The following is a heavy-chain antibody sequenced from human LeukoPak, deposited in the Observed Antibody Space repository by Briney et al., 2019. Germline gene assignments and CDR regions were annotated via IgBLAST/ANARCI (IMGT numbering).Heavy chain of an antibody. V-gene: IGHV1-2*02. J-gene: IGHJ4*02. D-gene: IGHD6-19*01. Sequence: ASVKVSCKASGYTFTGYYMHWVRQAPGQGLEWMGWINPNSGGTNYAQKFQGRVTMTRDTSISTAYMELSRLRSDDTAVYYCATPHYSSGWYYFDYWGQGTLVTVSS. CDR1: GYTFTGYY. CDR2: INPNSGGT. CDR3: ATPHYSSGWYYFDY.